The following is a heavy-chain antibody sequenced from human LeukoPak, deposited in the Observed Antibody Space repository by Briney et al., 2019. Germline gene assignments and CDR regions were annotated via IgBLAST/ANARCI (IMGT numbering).Heavy chain of an antibody. CDR2: IWYDGSNK. D-gene: IGHD3-9*01. CDR3: ARWGDILTPRNAFDI. J-gene: IGHJ3*02. Sequence: PGRSLRLSCAASGFNFSSYGMHWVRQAPGKGLEWVAVIWYDGSNKYYADSVKGRFTISRDNSKNTLYLQVNSLRAEDTAVYYCARWGDILTPRNAFDIWGQGTMVTVSS. V-gene: IGHV3-33*01. CDR1: GFNFSSYG.